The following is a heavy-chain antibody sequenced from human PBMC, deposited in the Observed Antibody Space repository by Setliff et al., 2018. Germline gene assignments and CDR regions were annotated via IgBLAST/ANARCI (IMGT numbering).Heavy chain of an antibody. CDR2: IDHSGNT. D-gene: IGHD2-2*01. V-gene: IGHV4-34*01. J-gene: IGHJ5*02. CDR1: DGSFSGYY. CDR3: ARGYCSSSGCFFAGWFDP. Sequence: PLETLSLTCAVYDGSFSGYYWSWIRQPPGKGLEWIGEIDHSGNTNYNPSLKSRVTIFVDTSKNQFSLKLNSVTAADMAVYYCARGYCSSSGCFFAGWFDPWGQGTLVTVSS.